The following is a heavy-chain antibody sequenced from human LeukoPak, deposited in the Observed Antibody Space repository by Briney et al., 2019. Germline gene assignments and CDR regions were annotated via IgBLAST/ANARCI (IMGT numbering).Heavy chain of an antibody. Sequence: GASVKVSCKASGGTFSSYAISWVRQAPGQGLEWMGGIIPIFGTANYAQKFQGRVTITADKSTSTAYMELSSLRSEDTAVYYCARDRVYYYDSSGYYEPTAGLVYWGQGTLVTVSS. CDR3: ARDRVYYYDSSGYYEPTAGLVY. CDR2: IIPIFGTA. V-gene: IGHV1-69*06. J-gene: IGHJ4*02. D-gene: IGHD3-22*01. CDR1: GGTFSSYA.